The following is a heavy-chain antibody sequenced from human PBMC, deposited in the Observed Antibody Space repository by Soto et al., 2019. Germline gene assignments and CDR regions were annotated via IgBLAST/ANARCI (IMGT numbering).Heavy chain of an antibody. J-gene: IGHJ4*02. CDR2: ICHSGST. D-gene: IGHD6-19*01. Sequence: QVQLQESGPGLVKPSGTLSLTCAVSGGSISSSNWWSWVRQPPGKGLEWIGEICHSGSTNYNPSLKSRVTISVDKSKNQFSLKLSSVTAADTAVYYCARESLRGGVQWLVDGRGGFDYWGQGTLVTVSS. CDR3: ARESLRGGVQWLVDGRGGFDY. CDR1: GGSISSSNW. V-gene: IGHV4-4*02.